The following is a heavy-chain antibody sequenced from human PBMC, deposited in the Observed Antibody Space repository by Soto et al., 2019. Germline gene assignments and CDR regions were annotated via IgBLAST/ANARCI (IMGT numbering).Heavy chain of an antibody. CDR2: IIPIFGTA. CDR1: GGTFSSYA. D-gene: IGHD6-6*01. J-gene: IGHJ3*02. CDR3: AREGKQLVRYAFDI. Sequence: LVKVSCKASGGTFSSYAISWVRQAPGQGLEWMGGIIPIFGTANYAQKFQGRVTTTADKSTSTAYMELSSLRSEDTAVYYCAREGKQLVRYAFDIWGQGTMVTVSS. V-gene: IGHV1-69*06.